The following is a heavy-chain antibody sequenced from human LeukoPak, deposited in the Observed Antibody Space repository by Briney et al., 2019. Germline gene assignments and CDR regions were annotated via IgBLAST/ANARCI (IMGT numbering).Heavy chain of an antibody. CDR2: IYHSGTT. CDR1: GGSISSGGYY. Sequence: PSETLSLTCTVSGGSISSGGYYWSWIRQPPGKGLEWIGYIYHSGTTYYNPSLKSRVAISIDRSKNQFSLKLTSVTAADTAMYYCATHRVLLPIDYWGQGTLVTVSS. CDR3: ATHRVLLPIDY. V-gene: IGHV4-30-2*01. J-gene: IGHJ4*02. D-gene: IGHD1-14*01.